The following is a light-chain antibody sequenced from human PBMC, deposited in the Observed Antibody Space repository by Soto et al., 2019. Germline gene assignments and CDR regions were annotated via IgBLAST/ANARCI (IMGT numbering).Light chain of an antibody. V-gene: IGLV2-8*01. Sequence: QSALTQPPSASASPGQSVTISCTGTSSDVGGYNYVSWYRQHPGKAPKLMIFEVTKRPSGVPDRFSGFKSGSTASLHVSGRLAEDDADYYCSSSYGSHNLVFGGGTKVTVL. CDR2: EVT. J-gene: IGLJ2*01. CDR1: SSDVGGYNY. CDR3: SSSYGSHNLV.